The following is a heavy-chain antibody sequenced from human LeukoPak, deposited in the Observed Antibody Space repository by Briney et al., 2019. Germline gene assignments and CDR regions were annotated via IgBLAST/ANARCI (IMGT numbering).Heavy chain of an antibody. D-gene: IGHD3-10*01. CDR1: GYTFTSYG. Sequence: ASVKVSCKAAGYTFTSYGISWVRQAPGQRLEWMGWISGYNGNTHYAQKFQGRVSMTTDTSTTTAYMELRSLTSDDTAVYYCARNYFASGSYGVDSWGQGTLVIVSS. CDR2: ISGYNGNT. CDR3: ARNYFASGSYGVDS. V-gene: IGHV1-18*01. J-gene: IGHJ5*01.